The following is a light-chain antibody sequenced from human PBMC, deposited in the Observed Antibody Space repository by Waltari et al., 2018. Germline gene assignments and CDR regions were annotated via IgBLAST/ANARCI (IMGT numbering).Light chain of an antibody. Sequence: IVLTQSPGTLSLSPGERATLSCRASQSVRSSYLAWHQQKPGQAPRLLIHDASRRATGIPDRFSGSGSGTDFTLTITGLEPEDFAVYYCQQYGNSPWTFAQGTKVEIK. V-gene: IGKV3-20*01. CDR1: QSVRSSY. CDR2: DAS. J-gene: IGKJ1*01. CDR3: QQYGNSPWT.